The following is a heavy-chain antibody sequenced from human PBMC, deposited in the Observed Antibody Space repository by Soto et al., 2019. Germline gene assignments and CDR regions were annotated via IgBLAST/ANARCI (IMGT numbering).Heavy chain of an antibody. Sequence: QVQLVQSGAEVRRTGSSVKVSCKASGGSFSYYAFSWVRQGPGQGLEWMGGIIPLFGTTKYAQTFQGRVTITADESTKIVYMELSSLRSEDTAVYYCARSGEAYYDVLTGYYKGSWFAPWGQGTQVTVSS. J-gene: IGHJ5*02. CDR1: GGSFSYYA. D-gene: IGHD3-9*01. V-gene: IGHV1-69*01. CDR3: ARSGEAYYDVLTGYYKGSWFAP. CDR2: IIPLFGTT.